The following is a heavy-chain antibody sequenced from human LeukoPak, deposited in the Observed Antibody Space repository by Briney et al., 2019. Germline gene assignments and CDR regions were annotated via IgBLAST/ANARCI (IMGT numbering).Heavy chain of an antibody. CDR3: ARAGFGVPNWYFDL. D-gene: IGHD3-10*01. J-gene: IGHJ2*01. V-gene: IGHV3-30*02. CDR2: IRYDGSNK. CDR1: GFTFSSYG. Sequence: AGGSLRLSCAASGFTFSSYGMHWVRQAPGKGLEWVAFIRYDGSNKYYADSVKGRFTISRDNSKNSLYLQMNSLRAEDTAVYYCARAGFGVPNWYFDLWGRGTLVTVSS.